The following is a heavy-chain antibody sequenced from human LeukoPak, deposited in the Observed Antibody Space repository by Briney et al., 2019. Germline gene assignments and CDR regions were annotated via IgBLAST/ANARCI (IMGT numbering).Heavy chain of an antibody. CDR2: IYPGESDI. Sequence: KIGESLKISCKGSGYSFNTYWIGWVRQMPGKGLEWVGLIYPGESDIRYSPSFQGQVTISADKSISTAYLQWSSLKASDTAMYYCARHAFHNDNSDYYFAHWGQGTLVTVSS. V-gene: IGHV5-51*01. CDR1: GYSFNTYW. CDR3: ARHAFHNDNSDYYFAH. J-gene: IGHJ4*02. D-gene: IGHD3-22*01.